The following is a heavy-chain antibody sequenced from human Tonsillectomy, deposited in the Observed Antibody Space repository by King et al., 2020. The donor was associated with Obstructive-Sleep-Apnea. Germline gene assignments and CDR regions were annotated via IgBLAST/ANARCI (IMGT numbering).Heavy chain of an antibody. J-gene: IGHJ4*02. Sequence: QLVQSGGGLVQPGGSLRLSCAASGFTFSTYKMHWVRQAPGSGLEWVSFISSSSDTIYYADSVKGRFTISRDNAKNSLYLQMKSLRAEDTAVYFCARDLGYNYGYYFDYWGQGTLLTVSS. CDR1: GFTFSTYK. D-gene: IGHD5-18*01. V-gene: IGHV3-48*04. CDR3: ARDLGYNYGYYFDY. CDR2: ISSSSDTI.